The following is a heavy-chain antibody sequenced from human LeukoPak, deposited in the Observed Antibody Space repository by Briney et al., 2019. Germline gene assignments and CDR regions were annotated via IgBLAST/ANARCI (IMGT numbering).Heavy chain of an antibody. V-gene: IGHV4-59*01. J-gene: IGHJ4*02. CDR1: GGSISSYY. Sequence: SETLSLTCSVSGGSISSYYWSWIRQPPGKGLEWIGYLYYSGSTNYNPSLKSRVTISEDTSKNQFSLKLTSVTAADTAVYYCARGCRQNSSGCTYDYWGQGTLVTVSS. CDR3: ARGCRQNSSGCTYDY. D-gene: IGHD6-19*01. CDR2: LYYSGST.